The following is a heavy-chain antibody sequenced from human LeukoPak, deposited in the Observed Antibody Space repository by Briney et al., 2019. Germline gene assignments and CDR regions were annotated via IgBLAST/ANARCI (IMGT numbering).Heavy chain of an antibody. CDR1: GDSINSNY. V-gene: IGHV4-59*08. Sequence: SETLSLTCSVSGDSINSNYWSWMRQPPGKGLEWIGYIYYGGSTNYNPSLKSRLIISVDTSTNRFSLKLTSVTAADTAMYYCARQYYDSSGYYPWYFDYWGQGTLVTVSS. D-gene: IGHD3-22*01. CDR2: IYYGGST. CDR3: ARQYYDSSGYYPWYFDY. J-gene: IGHJ4*02.